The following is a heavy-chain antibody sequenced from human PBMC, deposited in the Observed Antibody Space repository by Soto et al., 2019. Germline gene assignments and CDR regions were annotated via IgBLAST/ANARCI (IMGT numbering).Heavy chain of an antibody. CDR3: ARALCTGGRCLAYYYSGRDV. D-gene: IGHD2-15*01. Sequence: QAPGKGLVWVSRINWSGGSTAYADSVKGRFTISRDNAKNSLYLQMNSLIIEDTALYYCARALCTGGRCLAYYYSGRDVCGQGTTVTISS. J-gene: IGHJ6*02. CDR2: INWSGGST. V-gene: IGHV3-20*03.